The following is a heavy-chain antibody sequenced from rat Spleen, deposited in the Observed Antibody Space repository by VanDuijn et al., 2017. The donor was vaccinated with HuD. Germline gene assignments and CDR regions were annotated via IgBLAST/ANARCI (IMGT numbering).Heavy chain of an antibody. CDR2: IWAGGNT. CDR1: GFSLISNS. D-gene: IGHD1-9*01. Sequence: QVQLKESGPGLVQPSQTLSLICTVSGFSLISNSVHWVRPPPGKGLEWMGIIWAGGNTDYNSALESRLSISRDTSKSQVFLKVNNLQTEDTATYYCARDSTYPWGYFDFWGPGTMVTVSS. J-gene: IGHJ1*01. CDR3: ARDSTYPWGYFDF. V-gene: IGHV2-30*01.